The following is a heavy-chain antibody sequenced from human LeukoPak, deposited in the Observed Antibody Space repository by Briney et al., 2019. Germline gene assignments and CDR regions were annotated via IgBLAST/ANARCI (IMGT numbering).Heavy chain of an antibody. D-gene: IGHD2-2*01. CDR3: ARGYCSSTSCYMDV. J-gene: IGHJ6*02. CDR2: INAGNDNI. CDR1: GGTFSSYA. V-gene: IGHV1-3*01. Sequence: GASVKVSCTAPGGTFSSYAISWVRQAPGQGLEWMGWINAGNDNIKYSQKLQGRVTITGDTSASTAYMELSSLRSEDTAVYYCARGYCSSTSCYMDVWGQGATAT.